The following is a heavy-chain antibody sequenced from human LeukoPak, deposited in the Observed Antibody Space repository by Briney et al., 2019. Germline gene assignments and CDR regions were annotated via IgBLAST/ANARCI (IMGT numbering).Heavy chain of an antibody. V-gene: IGHV1-2*02. D-gene: IGHD3-10*01. Sequence: ASVKVSCKASGYTFTGYYMHWVRRAPGQGLEWMGWINPNSGGANYAQEFQGRVTMTRDTSISTAYMELSRLRSDDTAVYYCARSMVRGAAHYYYYMDVWGKGTTVTVSS. CDR1: GYTFTGYY. CDR2: INPNSGGA. CDR3: ARSMVRGAAHYYYYMDV. J-gene: IGHJ6*03.